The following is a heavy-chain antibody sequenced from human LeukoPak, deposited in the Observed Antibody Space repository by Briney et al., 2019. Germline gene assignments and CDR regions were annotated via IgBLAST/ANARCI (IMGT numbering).Heavy chain of an antibody. V-gene: IGHV3-23*05. J-gene: IGHJ4*02. Sequence: GGSLRLSCAASGFTFSSYAMSWVRQAPGKGLEWVSTLYNTGNTYYANSVKGRFSISRDNSKNTLFLQMNSLRAEDTAVYYCARLTADGRLYFVDWGPGTLVTVSS. CDR3: ARLTADGRLYFVD. CDR1: GFTFSSYA. CDR2: LYNTGNT. D-gene: IGHD6-13*01.